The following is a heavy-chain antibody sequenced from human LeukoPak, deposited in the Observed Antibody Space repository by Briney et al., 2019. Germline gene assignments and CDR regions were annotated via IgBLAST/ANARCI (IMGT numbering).Heavy chain of an antibody. CDR1: GFTFSTYG. CDR2: IGKGGDT. CDR3: ARGALGFDY. J-gene: IGHJ4*02. V-gene: IGHV3-13*04. Sequence: GGSLRLSCAASGFTFSTYGMHWVRQAAGKGLEWVSGIGKGGDTYYAGSVKGRFTTSRENAKRSVYLQMNNLRAGDTAVYYCARGALGFDYWGQGTLVTVSS.